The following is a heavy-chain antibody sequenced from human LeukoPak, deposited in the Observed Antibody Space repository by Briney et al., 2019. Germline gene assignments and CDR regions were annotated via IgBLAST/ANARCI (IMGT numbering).Heavy chain of an antibody. CDR2: INHSGST. CDR3: ARGSSSWYGDAFDI. J-gene: IGHJ3*02. Sequence: SETLSLTCAVYGGSFSGYYWSWIRQPPGKGLEWIGEINHSGSTNYNPSLKSRVTISVDTSKNQFSLKLSSVTAADTAVYYCARGSSSWYGDAFDIWGQGTMVTVSS. V-gene: IGHV4-34*01. D-gene: IGHD6-13*01. CDR1: GGSFSGYY.